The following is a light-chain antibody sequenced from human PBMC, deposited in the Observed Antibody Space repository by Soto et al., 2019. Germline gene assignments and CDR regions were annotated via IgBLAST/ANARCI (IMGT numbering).Light chain of an antibody. J-gene: IGLJ3*02. Sequence: QLVLTQSSSASASLGSSVKLTCTLSSLHSSYIIAWHQQQPGKAPRYLMKLEGSGGYNKGSGVPDRFSGSSSGADRYLTISNLQFEDEADYYCETWDSNTWVFGGGTQLTVL. CDR3: ETWDSNTWV. CDR1: SLHSSYI. V-gene: IGLV4-60*02. CDR2: LEGSGGY.